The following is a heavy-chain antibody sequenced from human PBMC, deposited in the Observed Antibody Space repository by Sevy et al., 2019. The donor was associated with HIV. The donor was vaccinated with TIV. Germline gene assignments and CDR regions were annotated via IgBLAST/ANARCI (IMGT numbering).Heavy chain of an antibody. Sequence: GGSRRLSCAASGFTFSKYSMSWVRQPPGKGLGWVSTLSFGCGELNYADSVKGRFTISRDNSKSSVYLQMNNLRPEDTAVYYCAREGCTKPHDYWGQGTLVTVSS. D-gene: IGHD2-8*01. CDR2: LSFGCGEL. CDR3: AREGCTKPHDY. CDR1: GFTFSKYS. V-gene: IGHV3-23*01. J-gene: IGHJ4*02.